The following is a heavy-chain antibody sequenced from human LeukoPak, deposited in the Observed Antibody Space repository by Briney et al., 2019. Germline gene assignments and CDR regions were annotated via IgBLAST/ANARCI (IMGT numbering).Heavy chain of an antibody. CDR3: ARDRMYYYDLDAFDI. V-gene: IGHV3-23*01. CDR2: ISGSGGST. CDR1: GFTFTFYA. J-gene: IGHJ3*02. D-gene: IGHD3-22*01. Sequence: GGSLRLSCAASGFTFTFYAMTWVRQAPGKGLEWVSGISGSGGSTYYADSVKGRFTISRDNSKNTLYPQMNSLRAEDTAVYYCARDRMYYYDLDAFDIWGQGTMVTVSS.